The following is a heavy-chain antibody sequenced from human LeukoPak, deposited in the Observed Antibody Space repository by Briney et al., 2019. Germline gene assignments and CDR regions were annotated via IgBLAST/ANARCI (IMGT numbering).Heavy chain of an antibody. V-gene: IGHV3-30*02. D-gene: IGHD1-26*01. CDR2: IRYDGSNK. Sequence: PGGSLRLSCAASGFTFSSYGMHWVRQAPGKGLEWVAFIRYDGSNKYYADSVKGRFTISRDNSKNTLYLQMNSLRAEDTAVYYCAKEVDYYYYFDYWGQGTLVTVSS. CDR3: AKEVDYYYYFDY. J-gene: IGHJ4*02. CDR1: GFTFSSYG.